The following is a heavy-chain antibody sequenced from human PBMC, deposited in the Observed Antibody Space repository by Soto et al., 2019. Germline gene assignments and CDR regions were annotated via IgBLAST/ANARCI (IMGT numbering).Heavy chain of an antibody. V-gene: IGHV1-69*01. CDR2: IIPIFGTA. D-gene: IGHD5-12*01. Sequence: QVQLVQSGAEVKKPGSSVKVSCKASGGTFSSYAISWVRQAPGQGLEWMGGIIPIFGTANYAQKFQGRVTITADESSSTAYMELSSLRSEDTAVYYCASNSRYSGYDYDAFDIWGQGTMVTVSS. J-gene: IGHJ3*02. CDR1: GGTFSSYA. CDR3: ASNSRYSGYDYDAFDI.